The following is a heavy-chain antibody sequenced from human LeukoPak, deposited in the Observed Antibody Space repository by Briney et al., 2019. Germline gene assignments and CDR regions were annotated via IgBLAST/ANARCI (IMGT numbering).Heavy chain of an antibody. D-gene: IGHD3-16*01. J-gene: IGHJ3*02. CDR2: ISYDGSNK. CDR3: AGPPYDYVWGEWGAFDI. Sequence: GGSLRLSCAASGFTFSSYAMHWVRQAPGKGLEWVAVISYDGSNKYYADSVKGGFTITRDNSKSTLYLQLNSLRGKNSAGYYCAGPPYDYVWGEWGAFDIWGQGTMVTVSS. V-gene: IGHV3-30-3*01. CDR1: GFTFSSYA.